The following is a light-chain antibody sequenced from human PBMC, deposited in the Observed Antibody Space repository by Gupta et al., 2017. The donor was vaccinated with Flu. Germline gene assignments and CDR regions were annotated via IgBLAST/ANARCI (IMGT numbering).Light chain of an antibody. Sequence: QSVVTQPPSLSEAPGHRVTISCSGSSSNIGSNTINWYQQLPGTAPTLLIYRTDQRPSGVPDRFSGSKSGTSASLAISDLQSDDEADYYCATWDASLNGQVFGGGTKLTV. V-gene: IGLV1-44*01. CDR1: SSNIGSNT. CDR2: RTD. J-gene: IGLJ3*02. CDR3: ATWDASLNGQV.